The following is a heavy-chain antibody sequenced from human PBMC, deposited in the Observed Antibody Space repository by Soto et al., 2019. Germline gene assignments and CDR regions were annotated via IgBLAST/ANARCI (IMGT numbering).Heavy chain of an antibody. V-gene: IGHV3-74*01. CDR1: GFSFSSYW. CDR3: ARGGAATSYGMRV. CDR2: ISFDETRT. J-gene: IGHJ6*01. Sequence: GGSLRLSCAASGFSFSSYWMHWVRQGPGKGLEWISRISFDETRTNYADSVKGRFTISRDNAKNTLFLQMNSLRAEDTAVYYCARGGAATSYGMRVWGQGTTVTVS. D-gene: IGHD1-26*01.